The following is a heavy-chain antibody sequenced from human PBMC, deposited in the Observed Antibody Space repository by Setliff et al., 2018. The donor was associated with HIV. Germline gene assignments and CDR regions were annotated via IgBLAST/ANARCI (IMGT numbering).Heavy chain of an antibody. Sequence: SVKVSCKSSEYSFTSYDINWVRQAPGQGLEWMGDFLAVLRKPTYAQKFQGRLTIIADESTSTAYMELSDLRSEDTAVYYCASPRSAGTYQGAFYYFLDVWGRGTTVTVSS. J-gene: IGHJ6*03. CDR1: EYSFTSYD. CDR3: ASPRSAGTYQGAFYYFLDV. CDR2: FLAVLRKP. D-gene: IGHD2-15*01. V-gene: IGHV1-69*13.